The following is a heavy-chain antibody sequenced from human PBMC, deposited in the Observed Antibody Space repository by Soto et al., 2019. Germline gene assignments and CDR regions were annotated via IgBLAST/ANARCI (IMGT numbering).Heavy chain of an antibody. CDR3: AKDNGSGCDWLRVGDASDI. D-gene: IGHD5-12*01. V-gene: IGHV3-30*18. Sequence: PGGSLRLSCAASGFIFHDYAMHWVRQAPGKGLEWVAVISYDGSNKYYADSVKGRLTISRDNSKNTLYLQMNSLRGEDTAVYYCAKDNGSGCDWLRVGDASDIWGQGTMVTVSS. CDR1: GFIFHDYA. J-gene: IGHJ3*02. CDR2: ISYDGSNK.